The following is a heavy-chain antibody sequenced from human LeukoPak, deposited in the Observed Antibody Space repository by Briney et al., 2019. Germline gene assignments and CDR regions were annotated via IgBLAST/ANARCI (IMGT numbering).Heavy chain of an antibody. J-gene: IGHJ6*02. CDR3: ARGQRGITIFGVVMDV. CDR2: ISSSASTI. CDR1: GFTFSDYY. Sequence: GGSLRLSCAASGFTFSDYYMSWIRQAPGKGLEWVSYISSSASTIYYADSVKGRFTISRDNAKNSLYLQMNSLRAEDTAVYYCARGQRGITIFGVVMDVWGQGTTVTVSS. D-gene: IGHD3-3*01. V-gene: IGHV3-11*04.